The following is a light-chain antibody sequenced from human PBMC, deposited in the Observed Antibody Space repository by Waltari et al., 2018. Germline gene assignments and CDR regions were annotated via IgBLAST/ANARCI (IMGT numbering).Light chain of an antibody. Sequence: QTVVTQEPSSSVSPGGTVTLTCALSSGSLFSTSSPRWYQQCPGQTPRTLVYKANIRSSVVPDRFSGSGLGNKAVLIITGAQAEDESNYYCLLYMGSGIWVFGGGTKLTVL. CDR1: SGSLFSTSS. V-gene: IGLV8-61*01. J-gene: IGLJ3*02. CDR3: LLYMGSGIWV. CDR2: KAN.